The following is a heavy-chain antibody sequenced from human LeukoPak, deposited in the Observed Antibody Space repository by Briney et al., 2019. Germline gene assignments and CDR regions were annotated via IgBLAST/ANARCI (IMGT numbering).Heavy chain of an antibody. CDR2: ISDIGSI. D-gene: IGHD6-25*01. Sequence: PSETLSLTCTVSGGSISSYYWSWIRQPPGKGLEWIAYISDIGSINYNPSLKSRVTISVDTSKNQFSLKLSSVTAADTAVYYCAGGAATYWFDPWGQGTLVTVSS. CDR3: AGGAATYWFDP. V-gene: IGHV4-59*12. CDR1: GGSISSYY. J-gene: IGHJ5*02.